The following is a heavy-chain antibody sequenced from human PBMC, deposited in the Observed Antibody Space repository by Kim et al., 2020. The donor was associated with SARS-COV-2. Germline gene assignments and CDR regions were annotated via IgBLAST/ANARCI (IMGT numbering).Heavy chain of an antibody. Sequence: ASVKVSCKASGYTFTSYGISWVRQAPGQGLEWMGWISAYNGNTNYAQKLQGRVTMTTDTSTSTAYMELRSLRSDDTAVYYCARDVMVRGGNYYYYYGMDVWGQGTTVTVSS. CDR3: ARDVMVRGGNYYYYYGMDV. CDR2: ISAYNGNT. D-gene: IGHD3-10*01. J-gene: IGHJ6*02. V-gene: IGHV1-18*01. CDR1: GYTFTSYG.